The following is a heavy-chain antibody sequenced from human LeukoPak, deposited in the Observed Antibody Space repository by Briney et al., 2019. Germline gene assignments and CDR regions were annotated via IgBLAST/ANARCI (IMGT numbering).Heavy chain of an antibody. CDR1: GGSISSSSYY. D-gene: IGHD5-12*01. CDR2: IYYSGST. CDR3: AGPYASWIPIGN. J-gene: IGHJ4*02. V-gene: IGHV4-39*01. Sequence: SETLSLACTVSGGSISSSSYYWGWIRQPPGKGLEWIGSIYYSGSTYYNPSLKSRVTISVDTSKNQFSLKLSSVTAADTAVYYCAGPYASWIPIGNWGRGTLVTVSS.